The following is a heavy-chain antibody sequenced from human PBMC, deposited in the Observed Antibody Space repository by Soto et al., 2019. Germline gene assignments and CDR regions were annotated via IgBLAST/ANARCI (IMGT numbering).Heavy chain of an antibody. CDR2: INPSGGTT. D-gene: IGHD6-19*01. CDR1: GYTFTSYY. J-gene: IGHJ4*02. CDR3: ARVPKISSGWGHYFDY. V-gene: IGHV1-46*03. Sequence: ASVKVSCKASGYTFTSYYIHWVRQAPGQGLEWMGIINPSGGTTSYAQKFQGRVTMTRDTPTSTVYMELSSLRSEDTAVYYCARVPKISSGWGHYFDYWGQGTLVTSPQ.